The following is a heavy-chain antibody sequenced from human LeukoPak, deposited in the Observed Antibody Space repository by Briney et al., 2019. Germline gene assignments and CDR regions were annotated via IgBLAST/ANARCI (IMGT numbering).Heavy chain of an antibody. Sequence: PSETLSLTCTVSGGSISTYYWSWIRQPAGKGLEWIGYIYYTGSTSYNPSLKSRVTMSLDASKNQFSLELNSVTPADTAVYYCARGGNYWPQWWFDPWGRGTLVSVSS. V-gene: IGHV4-59*01. CDR1: GGSISTYY. J-gene: IGHJ5*02. CDR3: ARGGNYWPQWWFDP. D-gene: IGHD1-26*01. CDR2: IYYTGST.